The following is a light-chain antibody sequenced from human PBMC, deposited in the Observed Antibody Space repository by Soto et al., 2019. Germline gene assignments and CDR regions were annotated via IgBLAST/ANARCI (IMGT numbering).Light chain of an antibody. Sequence: EIVLTQTPATLSLSPGQRATLSCWASQSVKTYLMWYQHKPGQAPRLLIYDTSNRATGIPDRFSGSGSGTGFTLNISTLKPEDSAVYYCQQRGNSLTFGGGTKVEI. CDR3: QQRGNSLT. CDR2: DTS. J-gene: IGKJ4*02. V-gene: IGKV3-11*01. CDR1: QSVKTY.